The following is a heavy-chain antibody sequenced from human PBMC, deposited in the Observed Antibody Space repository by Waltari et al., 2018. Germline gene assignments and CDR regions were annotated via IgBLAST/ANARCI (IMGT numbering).Heavy chain of an antibody. CDR2: INAGNGNT. CDR3: ATEPYSSSYYFDY. V-gene: IGHV1-3*01. D-gene: IGHD6-6*01. CDR1: GYTFTSYA. J-gene: IGHJ4*02. Sequence: QVQLVQSGAEVKKPGASVKVSCKASGYTFTSYAMHWVRQAPGQRLEWMGWINAGNGNTKYSQKCQGRVTITRDTSASTAYMELSSLRAEDTAVYYCATEPYSSSYYFDYWGQGTLVTVSS.